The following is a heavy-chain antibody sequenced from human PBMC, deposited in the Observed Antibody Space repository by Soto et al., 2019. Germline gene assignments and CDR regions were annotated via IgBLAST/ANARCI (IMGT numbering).Heavy chain of an antibody. V-gene: IGHV1-2*04. CDR1: GYSFSAYY. CDR3: ARESGGTTATLDYYCFYMDV. D-gene: IGHD4-17*01. J-gene: IGHJ6*03. Sequence: QVQLVQSGAEVKKPGASVRVSCKASGYSFSAYYIHWMRQAPGQGLEWMGWINPNSGGTKFAQKFQGWVTMTRDTSISTAYMELSRLKSDDTAVYFCARESGGTTATLDYYCFYMDVWGKGTTVTVSS. CDR2: INPNSGGT.